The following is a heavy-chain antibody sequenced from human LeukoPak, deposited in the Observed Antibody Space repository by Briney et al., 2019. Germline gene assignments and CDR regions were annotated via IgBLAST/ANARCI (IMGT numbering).Heavy chain of an antibody. CDR3: ARHDPCSGGSCFPGI. J-gene: IGHJ3*02. CDR2: IYYSGST. Sequence: SETLSLTCTVSGGSISSYYLSWIRQPPGKGLEWSGYIYYSGSTNYNPSLKSRVTISVDTSKNQFSLKLSSVTAADTAVYYCARHDPCSGGSCFPGIWGQGTMVTVSS. V-gene: IGHV4-59*08. CDR1: GGSISSYY. D-gene: IGHD2-15*01.